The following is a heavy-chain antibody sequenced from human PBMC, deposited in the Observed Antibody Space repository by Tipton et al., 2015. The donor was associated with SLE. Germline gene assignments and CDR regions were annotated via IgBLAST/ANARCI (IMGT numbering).Heavy chain of an antibody. CDR3: ARLASSSWAYYFDY. V-gene: IGHV3-23*01. CDR1: GFTFDDYA. CDR2: ISGGGGNT. J-gene: IGHJ4*02. Sequence: GSLRLSCAASGFTFDDYAMHWVRQAPGKGLEWVSTISGGGGNTYYADSVKGRFTISRDNSKNTLYLQMNSLRAEDTAVYYCARLASSSWAYYFDYWGQGTLVTVSS. D-gene: IGHD6-13*01.